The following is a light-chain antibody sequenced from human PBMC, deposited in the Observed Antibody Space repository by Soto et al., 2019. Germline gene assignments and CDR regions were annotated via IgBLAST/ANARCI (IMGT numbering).Light chain of an antibody. CDR2: DAS. CDR3: QQRFNWPRFT. V-gene: IGKV3-11*01. Sequence: EIVLTQSPATLSLSPGERATLSCRASQSVSSYLAWYQQKPGQAPRLLIYDASNRATGIPARFSGGGSETDFTFTISSLEPEDFAVYYCQQRFNWPRFTFGQGTKLEIK. CDR1: QSVSSY. J-gene: IGKJ2*01.